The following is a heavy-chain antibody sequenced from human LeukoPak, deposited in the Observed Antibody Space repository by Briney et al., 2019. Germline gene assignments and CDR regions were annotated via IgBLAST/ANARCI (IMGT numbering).Heavy chain of an antibody. CDR3: ARDTGYSSGWYGWFDP. Sequence: GSLRLSCAASGFTVSSNYMSWVRQAPGKGLEWVSVIYSGGSTYYADSVKGRFTISRDNSKNTLYLQMNSLRAEDTAVYYCARDTGYSSGWYGWFDPWGQGTLVTVSS. CDR1: GFTVSSNY. J-gene: IGHJ5*02. V-gene: IGHV3-53*01. D-gene: IGHD6-19*01. CDR2: IYSGGST.